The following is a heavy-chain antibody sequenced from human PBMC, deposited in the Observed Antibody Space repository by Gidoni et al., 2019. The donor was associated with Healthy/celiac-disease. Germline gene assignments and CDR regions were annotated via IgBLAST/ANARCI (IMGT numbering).Heavy chain of an antibody. V-gene: IGHV3-23*01. CDR1: GFTFSSYV. J-gene: IGHJ4*02. CDR3: AKGELEPPGRYYFDY. Sequence: EVQLLDSGGGLLQPGGSLRLSCAASGFTFSSYVMSWVRQAPGGGLEWVSSVSGSGVSAYYADSVRGRFTISRDNSKNTLYRKMNSMGAEDTAVYYCAKGELEPPGRYYFDYWGQGTLVTVSS. D-gene: IGHD3-3*01. CDR2: VSGSGVSA.